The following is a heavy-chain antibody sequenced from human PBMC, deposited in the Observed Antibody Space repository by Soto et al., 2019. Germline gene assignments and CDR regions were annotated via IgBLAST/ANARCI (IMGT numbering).Heavy chain of an antibody. V-gene: IGHV3-7*03. D-gene: IGHD4-17*01. J-gene: IGHJ4*02. CDR2: IKHDGSET. CDR3: AKGYGYYFDS. Sequence: HPGGSLRLSCAASGFSFRNYWMSWVRQAPGKGLEWVLSIKHDGSETYSVDSMKGRFTSSRDNAENSVYLQMHSLRVDDTAVYFCAKGYGYYFDSWGQGTLVTVSS. CDR1: GFSFRNYW.